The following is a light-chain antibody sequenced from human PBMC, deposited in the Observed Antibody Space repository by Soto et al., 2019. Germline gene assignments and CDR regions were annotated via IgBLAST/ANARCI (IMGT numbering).Light chain of an antibody. Sequence: DIQMTQSPSSLSASVGDRVTITCQASRDIGKFLNWFQEKPGKAPTLLIYDASNLQTGVASKFSGNGSGTDFTFTITNLQPEEFATYYCHRYDSLPHTFGQGTRLEIK. CDR3: HRYDSLPHT. CDR1: RDIGKF. V-gene: IGKV1-33*01. CDR2: DAS. J-gene: IGKJ5*01.